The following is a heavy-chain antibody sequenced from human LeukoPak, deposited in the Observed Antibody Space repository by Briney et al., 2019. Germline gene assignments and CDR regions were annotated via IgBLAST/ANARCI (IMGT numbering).Heavy chain of an antibody. CDR2: INHSGST. V-gene: IGHV4-34*01. Sequence: SETLSLTCAVYGGPFSGYYWSWIRQPPGKGLEWIGEINHSGSTNYNPSLKSRVTISVDTSKNQFSLKLSSVTAADTAVYYCARRADIVVVVAATATTSNFDYWGQGTLVTVSS. D-gene: IGHD2-15*01. CDR3: ARRADIVVVVAATATTSNFDY. CDR1: GGPFSGYY. J-gene: IGHJ4*02.